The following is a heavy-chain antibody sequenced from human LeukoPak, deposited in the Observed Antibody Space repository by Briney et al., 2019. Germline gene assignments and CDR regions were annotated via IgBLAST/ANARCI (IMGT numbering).Heavy chain of an antibody. CDR3: ARSQTGGTFDY. CDR1: GGSVSSGSYY. V-gene: IGHV4-61*01. D-gene: IGHD1-26*01. Sequence: SSETLSLTCTVSGGSVSSGSYYWSWIRQPPGKGLVWIGYIYYSGSTNYNPSLKSRVTISVDTSKNQFSLKLSSVTAADTAVYYCARSQTGGTFDYWGQGALVTVSS. J-gene: IGHJ4*02. CDR2: IYYSGST.